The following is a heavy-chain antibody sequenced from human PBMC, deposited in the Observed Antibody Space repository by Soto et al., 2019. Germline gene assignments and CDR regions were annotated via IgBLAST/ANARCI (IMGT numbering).Heavy chain of an antibody. Sequence: PSETLSLTCTVSGGSMTSYCWSWIRQPPGKGLEWIGFIYYTGNTKYNPSLKSRVTISVDTSKNLFSLKLKSVTAADTALYYRARRIIALDLFDSWGQATVVT. J-gene: IGHJ4*02. V-gene: IGHV4-59*08. CDR1: GGSMTSYC. CDR2: IYYTGNT. CDR3: ARRIIALDLFDS. D-gene: IGHD3-10*01.